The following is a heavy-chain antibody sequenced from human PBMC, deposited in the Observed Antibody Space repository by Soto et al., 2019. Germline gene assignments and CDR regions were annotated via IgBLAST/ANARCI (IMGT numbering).Heavy chain of an antibody. CDR3: AVVEMATTGFDY. D-gene: IGHD1-1*01. CDR2: INPSGGST. CDR1: GYTFTSYY. Sequence: GAAVKVSCKASGYTFTSYYMHWVRQAPGQGLEWMGIINPSGGSTSYAQKFQGRVTMTRDTSTSTVYMELSSLRSEDTAVYYCAVVEMATTGFDYWGQGTLVTVSS. V-gene: IGHV1-46*03. J-gene: IGHJ4*02.